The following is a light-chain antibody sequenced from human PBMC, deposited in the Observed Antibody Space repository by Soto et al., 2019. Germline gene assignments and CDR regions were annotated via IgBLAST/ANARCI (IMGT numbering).Light chain of an antibody. Sequence: QSVLTQPPSASGSPGQSVTISCTGTSSDVGAYIFVSWYQQHPGKAPKLLIYEVSNRPSGVSNRFSGSKSANTASLTISGLQAEDEADYYCSSYTRSTTRVFGGGTKVTVL. CDR1: SSDVGAYIF. CDR2: EVS. J-gene: IGLJ2*01. V-gene: IGLV2-14*01. CDR3: SSYTRSTTRV.